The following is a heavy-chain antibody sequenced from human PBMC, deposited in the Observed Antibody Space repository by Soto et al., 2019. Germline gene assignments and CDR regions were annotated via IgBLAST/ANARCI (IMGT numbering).Heavy chain of an antibody. CDR3: TARAQNLPPPSNYDY. J-gene: IGHJ4*02. CDR2: IKSKTDGGTT. V-gene: IGHV3-15*07. Sequence: EVQLVESGGGLVKPGGSLRLSCAASGFTFSNAWMNWVRQAPGKGLEWVGRIKSKTDGGTTDYAAPVKGRFTISRDDSKNTLHLQMNSLKTEDTAVYYCTARAQNLPPPSNYDYWGQGTLVTGSS. D-gene: IGHD4-4*01. CDR1: GFTFSNAW.